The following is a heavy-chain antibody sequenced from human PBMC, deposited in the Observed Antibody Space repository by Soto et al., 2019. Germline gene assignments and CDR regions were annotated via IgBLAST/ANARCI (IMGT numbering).Heavy chain of an antibody. CDR2: ISYDGSNK. CDR3: ANPYDSSGYDY. Sequence: GGSLRLSCAASGFTFSSYAMSWVRQAPGKGLEWVAVISYDGSNKYYADSVKGRFTISRDNSKNTLYLQMNSLRAEDTAVYYCANPYDSSGYDYWGQGTLVTVSS. CDR1: GFTFSSYA. J-gene: IGHJ4*02. V-gene: IGHV3-30*18. D-gene: IGHD3-22*01.